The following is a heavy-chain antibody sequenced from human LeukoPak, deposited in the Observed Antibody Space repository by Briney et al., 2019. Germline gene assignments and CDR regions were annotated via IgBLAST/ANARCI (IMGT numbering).Heavy chain of an antibody. D-gene: IGHD3-16*01. CDR3: ARGLEDPSYDTFDI. V-gene: IGHV1-2*02. J-gene: IGHJ3*02. Sequence: GASVKVSCKASGYTFTGYYMHWVRQAPGQGLEWLGSINVASGDTNYKKTFQGRVTVTRDTSVNTVYMELSRLRSDDTAVYYCARGLEDPSYDTFDIWGQGTMVTVSS. CDR2: INVASGDT. CDR1: GYTFTGYY.